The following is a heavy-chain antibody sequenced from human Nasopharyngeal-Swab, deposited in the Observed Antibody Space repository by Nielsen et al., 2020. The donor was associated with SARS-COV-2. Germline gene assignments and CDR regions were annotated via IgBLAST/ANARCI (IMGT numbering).Heavy chain of an antibody. Sequence: GGSLRLSCTASGFTFGDYDMSWVRQAPGKGLEWVGFIRSKAYGGTTEYAASVKGRFTISRDDSKSIAYLQMNSLKTEDTAVYYCTFDSSGYYPHDAFDIWGQGTMVTVSS. CDR3: TFDSSGYYPHDAFDI. V-gene: IGHV3-49*04. CDR2: IRSKAYGGTT. CDR1: GFTFGDYD. J-gene: IGHJ3*02. D-gene: IGHD3-22*01.